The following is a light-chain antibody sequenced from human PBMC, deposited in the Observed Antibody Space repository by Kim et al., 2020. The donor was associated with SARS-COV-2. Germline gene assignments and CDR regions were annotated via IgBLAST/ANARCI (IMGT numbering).Light chain of an antibody. Sequence: IPLPCTDPSIDVGGYTYFSWYQQHPGNSPNLMIYDVSNRPSGVSDRFSGSKSGNTASLTISGLQAEDEADYYCSSWAGSSTRYVFGTGTKVTVL. CDR2: DVS. CDR1: SIDVGGYTY. V-gene: IGLV2-14*03. J-gene: IGLJ1*01. CDR3: SSWAGSSTRYV.